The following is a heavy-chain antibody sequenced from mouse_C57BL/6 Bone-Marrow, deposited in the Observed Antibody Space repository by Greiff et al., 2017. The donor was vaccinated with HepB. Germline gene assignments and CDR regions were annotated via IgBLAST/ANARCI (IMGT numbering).Heavy chain of an antibody. Sequence: EVKLQESGAELVRPGASVKLSCTASGFNIKDDYMHWVKQRPEQGLEWIGWIDPENGDTEYASKFQGKATITADTSSNTAYLQLSSLTSEDTAVYYCTTDYYGTLFDYWGQGTTLTVSS. CDR1: GFNIKDDY. CDR3: TTDYYGTLFDY. CDR2: IDPENGDT. J-gene: IGHJ2*01. V-gene: IGHV14-4*01. D-gene: IGHD1-1*01.